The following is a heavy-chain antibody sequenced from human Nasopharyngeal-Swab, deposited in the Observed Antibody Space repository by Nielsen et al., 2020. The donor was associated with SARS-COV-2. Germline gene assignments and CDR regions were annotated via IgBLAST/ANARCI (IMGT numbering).Heavy chain of an antibody. Sequence: VRQMPGKGLEWVAVISYDGSNKYYADSAKGRFTISRDNSKNTLYLQMNSLRAEDTAVYYCAKGRRGSGSYWNWFDPWGQGTLVTVSS. CDR2: ISYDGSNK. D-gene: IGHD3-10*01. J-gene: IGHJ5*02. V-gene: IGHV3-30*04. CDR3: AKGRRGSGSYWNWFDP.